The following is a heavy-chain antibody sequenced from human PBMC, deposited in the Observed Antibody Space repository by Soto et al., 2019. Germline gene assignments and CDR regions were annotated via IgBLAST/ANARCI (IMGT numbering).Heavy chain of an antibody. D-gene: IGHD6-6*01. CDR3: ARVAEYSSSRGWFDP. CDR1: GGSFSGYY. CDR2: INHSGST. Sequence: QVQLQQWGAGLLKPSETLSLTCAVYGGSFSGYYWSWIRQPPGKGLEWIGEINHSGSTNYNPSLKRRVTISVDTSKNQFSLKLSSVTAADTAVYYCARVAEYSSSRGWFDPWGQGTLVTVSS. V-gene: IGHV4-34*01. J-gene: IGHJ5*02.